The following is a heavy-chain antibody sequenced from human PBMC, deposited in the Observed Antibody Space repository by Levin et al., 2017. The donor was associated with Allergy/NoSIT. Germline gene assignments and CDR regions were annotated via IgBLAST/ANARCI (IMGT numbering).Heavy chain of an antibody. CDR2: IYYSGST. J-gene: IGHJ4*02. CDR3: ARRIPLQLLYQLPQGAFDY. CDR1: GGSISSSSYY. Sequence: SQTLSLTCTVSGGSISSSSYYWGWIRQPPGKGLEWIGSIYYSGSTYYNPSLKSRVTISVDTSKNQFSLKLSSVTAADTAVYYCARRIPLQLLYQLPQGAFDYWGQGTLVTVSS. D-gene: IGHD2-2*01. V-gene: IGHV4-39*01.